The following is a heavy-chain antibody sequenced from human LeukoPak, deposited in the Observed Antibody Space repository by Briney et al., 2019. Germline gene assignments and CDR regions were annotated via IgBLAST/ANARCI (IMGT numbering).Heavy chain of an antibody. Sequence: SETLSLTCTVSGGSISSGGYYWSWIRQHPGKGLEWIGYIYYSGSTYYNPSLKSRVTISVDTSKNQFSLKLSCVTAADTAVYYCARQGYSSGWYARGGTDFDYWGQGTLVTVSS. CDR3: ARQGYSSGWYARGGTDFDY. V-gene: IGHV4-31*03. J-gene: IGHJ4*02. CDR2: IYYSGST. D-gene: IGHD6-19*01. CDR1: GGSISSGGYY.